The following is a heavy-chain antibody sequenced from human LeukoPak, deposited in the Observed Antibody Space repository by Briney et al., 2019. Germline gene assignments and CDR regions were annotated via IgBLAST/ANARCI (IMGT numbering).Heavy chain of an antibody. CDR2: ISSSSSYT. CDR3: ARDPIVVVPAATGHYYYYYGIDV. V-gene: IGHV3-11*06. J-gene: IGHJ6*04. D-gene: IGHD2-2*01. CDR1: GLTFSDYY. Sequence: GGSLRLSCAASGLTFSDYYMSWIRQAPGKGLEWVSYISSSSSYTNYADSVKGRFTISRDNAKNSLYLQMNSLRAEDTAVYYCARDPIVVVPAATGHYYYYYGIDVWGKGTTVTVSS.